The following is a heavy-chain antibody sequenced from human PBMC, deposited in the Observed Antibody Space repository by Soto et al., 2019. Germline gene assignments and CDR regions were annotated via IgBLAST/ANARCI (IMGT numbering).Heavy chain of an antibody. Sequence: QVQLVQSGAEVKKPGSSVKVSCKASGGTFSSYAISWVRQAPGQGLEWMGGIIPIFGTANYAQKFQGRVTITADEATGTAYMELSSLRSEDTAVYYCARDRSRTTVVTPHYFGMDAWGQGTTVTVSS. CDR1: GGTFSSYA. J-gene: IGHJ6*02. V-gene: IGHV1-69*01. CDR2: IIPIFGTA. D-gene: IGHD4-17*01. CDR3: ARDRSRTTVVTPHYFGMDA.